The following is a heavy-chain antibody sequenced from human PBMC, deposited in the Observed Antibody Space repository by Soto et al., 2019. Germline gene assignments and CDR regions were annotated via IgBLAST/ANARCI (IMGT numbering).Heavy chain of an antibody. Sequence: QVPLVESGGGLVKPGGSLRLSCAASGFTFSDYSMSWIRQAPGKGLEWVSYISSSGSTIYYADSVKGRFTISRDNAKNSLYLQMNSLRAEDTAVYYCASIERRKLRPLYYWGQGTLVTVSS. V-gene: IGHV3-11*01. CDR1: GFTFSDYS. D-gene: IGHD1-26*01. CDR3: ASIERRKLRPLYY. J-gene: IGHJ4*02. CDR2: ISSSGSTI.